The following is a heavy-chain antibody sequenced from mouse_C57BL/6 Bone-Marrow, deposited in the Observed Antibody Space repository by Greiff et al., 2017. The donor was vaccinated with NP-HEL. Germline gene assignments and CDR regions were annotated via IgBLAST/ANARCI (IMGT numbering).Heavy chain of an antibody. CDR1: GYTFTSYW. Sequence: QVQLKQPGAELVKPGASVKLSCKASGYTFTSYWMQWVKQRPGQGLEWIGEIDPSDSYTNYNQKFKGKATLTVDTSSSTAYMQLSSLTSEDSAVYYCARCRWLPVDYWGQGTTLTVSS. CDR2: IDPSDSYT. J-gene: IGHJ2*01. D-gene: IGHD2-3*01. CDR3: ARCRWLPVDY. V-gene: IGHV1-50*01.